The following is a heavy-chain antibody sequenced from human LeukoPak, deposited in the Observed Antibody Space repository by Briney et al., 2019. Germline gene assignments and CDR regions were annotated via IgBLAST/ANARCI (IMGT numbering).Heavy chain of an antibody. Sequence: GGSLRLSCAASGFTFSTYAMSWVRQAPGKGLEWVSAISGSGSSTYYADSVKGRFTISRDNSKNTLYLQMNSLRAEDTAVYYCAKSGGGISARRNFDYWGQGALVTVSS. V-gene: IGHV3-23*01. J-gene: IGHJ4*02. D-gene: IGHD6-6*01. CDR1: GFTFSTYA. CDR2: ISGSGSST. CDR3: AKSGGGISARRNFDY.